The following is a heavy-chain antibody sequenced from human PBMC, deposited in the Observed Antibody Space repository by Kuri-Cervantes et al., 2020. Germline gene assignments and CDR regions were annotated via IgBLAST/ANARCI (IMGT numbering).Heavy chain of an antibody. V-gene: IGHV3-9*01. D-gene: IGHD3-22*01. CDR1: GFTFDDYA. CDR3: AKDPFGTLSSGSWKNYFDY. J-gene: IGHJ4*02. Sequence: SLKISCAASGFTFDDYAMHWVRQAPGKGLEWVSGISWNSGSIGYADSVKGRFTISRDNAKNSLYLQMNSLRAEDTALYYCAKDPFGTLSSGSWKNYFDYWGQGTLVTVSS. CDR2: ISWNSGSI.